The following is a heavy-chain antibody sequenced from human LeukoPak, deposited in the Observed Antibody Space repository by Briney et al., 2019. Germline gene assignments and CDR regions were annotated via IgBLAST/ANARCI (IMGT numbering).Heavy chain of an antibody. Sequence: GGSLRLSCAASGFTFSSYWMHWVRQGPGKGLVWVSRINSDGSSTSYADPVKGRFTISRDIAKNTLYLQMNSLRAEDTAVYYCARDLDGSGSYHWFDPWGQGTLVTVSS. CDR2: INSDGSST. J-gene: IGHJ5*02. D-gene: IGHD3-10*01. CDR3: ARDLDGSGSYHWFDP. CDR1: GFTFSSYW. V-gene: IGHV3-74*01.